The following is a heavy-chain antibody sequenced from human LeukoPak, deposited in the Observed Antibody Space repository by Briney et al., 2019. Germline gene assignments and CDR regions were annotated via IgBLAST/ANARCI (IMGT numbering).Heavy chain of an antibody. D-gene: IGHD3-22*01. J-gene: IGHJ4*02. Sequence: SETLSLTCTVSGGSISSYYWSWLRQPPGKGLEWIGYIYYSGSTNYNPSLKSRVTISVDTSKNQFSLKLSSVTAADTAVYYCASSADYDSSGYSYFDYWGQGTLVTVSS. V-gene: IGHV4-59*08. CDR3: ASSADYDSSGYSYFDY. CDR1: GGSISSYY. CDR2: IYYSGST.